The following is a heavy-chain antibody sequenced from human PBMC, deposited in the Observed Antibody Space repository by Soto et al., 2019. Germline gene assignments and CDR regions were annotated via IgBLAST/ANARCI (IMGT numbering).Heavy chain of an antibody. CDR3: ARPDGDYSYNPTDV. Sequence: GGSLRLSCAASGFTFSRYVMSWVRQAPGKGLEWVSVISGSGGGTYYADSVKGRFTISRDNSKNTLYLQMKSLRAEDSAVYYCARPDGDYSYNPTDVWGKGTSVTLSS. V-gene: IGHV3-23*01. D-gene: IGHD3-10*01. CDR2: ISGSGGGT. J-gene: IGHJ6*03. CDR1: GFTFSRYV.